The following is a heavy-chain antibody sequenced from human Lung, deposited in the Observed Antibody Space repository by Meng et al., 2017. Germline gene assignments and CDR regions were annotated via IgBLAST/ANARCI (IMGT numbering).Heavy chain of an antibody. D-gene: IGHD3-22*01. J-gene: IGHJ4*02. V-gene: IGHV1-18*01. Sequence: HVQLVQSGAEVKKPGALVWVSCQASGSTFTFYGISWVRQAPGQGLEWMGWISAYNGNTKYAQKLQDRVTMTTDTSTSTAYMELRSLRSDDTAVYYYARRGRYYDSSGLFDYWGQGTLVTVSS. CDR1: GSTFTFYG. CDR3: ARRGRYYDSSGLFDY. CDR2: ISAYNGNT.